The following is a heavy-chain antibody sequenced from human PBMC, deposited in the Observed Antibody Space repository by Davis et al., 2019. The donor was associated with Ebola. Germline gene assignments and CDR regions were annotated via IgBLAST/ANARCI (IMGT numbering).Heavy chain of an antibody. CDR1: GGSISSSSYY. Sequence: SETLSLTCTVSGGSISSSSYYWGWIRQPPGKGLEWIGSIYYSGSTYYNPSLKSRVTISVDTSKNQFSLKLSSVTAADTAVYYCARTVWSGYVYWGQGTLVTVSS. CDR2: IYYSGST. D-gene: IGHD3-3*01. CDR3: ARTVWSGYVY. J-gene: IGHJ4*02. V-gene: IGHV4-39*01.